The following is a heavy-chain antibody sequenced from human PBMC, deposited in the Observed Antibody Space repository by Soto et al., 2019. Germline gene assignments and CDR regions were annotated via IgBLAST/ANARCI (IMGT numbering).Heavy chain of an antibody. J-gene: IGHJ5*02. CDR1: GVSISSGGYS. Sequence: SETLSLTCAVSGVSISSGGYSWNWIRQPPGKGLEWIGYIYHSGGTLYNPSLKSRVTISVDKSKNQFSLKLTSVTAAGTAVYYCARDQLEGNWFDPWGQGTLVTVSS. D-gene: IGHD1-1*01. CDR2: IYHSGGT. CDR3: ARDQLEGNWFDP. V-gene: IGHV4-30-2*01.